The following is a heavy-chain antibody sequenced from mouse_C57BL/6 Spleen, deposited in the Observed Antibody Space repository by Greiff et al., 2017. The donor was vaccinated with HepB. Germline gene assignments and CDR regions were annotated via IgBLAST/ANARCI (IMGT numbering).Heavy chain of an antibody. CDR2: ISSGGDYI. CDR1: GFTFSSYA. J-gene: IGHJ4*01. CDR3: TRERGPYYAMDY. V-gene: IGHV5-9-1*02. Sequence: EVQLVESGEGLVKPGGSLKLSCAASGFTFSSYAMSWVRQTPEKRLEWVAYISSGGDYIYYADTVKGRFTISRDNARNTLYLQMSSLKSEDTAMYYCTRERGPYYAMDYWGQGTSVTVSS. D-gene: IGHD4-1*01.